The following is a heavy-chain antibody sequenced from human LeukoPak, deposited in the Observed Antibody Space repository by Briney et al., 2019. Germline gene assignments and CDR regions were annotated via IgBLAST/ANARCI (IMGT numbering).Heavy chain of an antibody. Sequence: ASVKVSCKASGYTFTNYAMNWVRQAPGQGLEWMGWISAYNCNTELAQKFQGRVTLATDASTSTVYVELRSLTSDDTAVYFCARGGSRSRRGDDAFDIWGQGTMVTVSS. CDR2: ISAYNCNT. J-gene: IGHJ3*02. D-gene: IGHD3-10*01. CDR3: ARGGSRSRRGDDAFDI. V-gene: IGHV1-18*01. CDR1: GYTFTNYA.